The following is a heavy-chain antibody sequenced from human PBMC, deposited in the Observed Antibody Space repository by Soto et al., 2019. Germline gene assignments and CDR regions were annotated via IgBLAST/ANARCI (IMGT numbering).Heavy chain of an antibody. Sequence: SVKVSCKASLCTFSSYAISCLRQAPGQGLEWMVEIIPTFGTGNYTQKFQGRVKITADESTSTAYMELSRLRSEETAVYYGARGSGYCSSTSCYTDFDYWGQGTLVTVSS. CDR2: IIPTFGTG. J-gene: IGHJ4*02. V-gene: IGHV1-69*13. D-gene: IGHD2-2*02. CDR3: ARGSGYCSSTSCYTDFDY. CDR1: LCTFSSYA.